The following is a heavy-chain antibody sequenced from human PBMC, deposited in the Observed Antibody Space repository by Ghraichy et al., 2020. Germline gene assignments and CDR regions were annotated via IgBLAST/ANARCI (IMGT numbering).Heavy chain of an antibody. CDR1: GFSFSDYS. CDR3: ARLPLPRRAAVGDWYFDL. D-gene: IGHD6-13*01. CDR2: ITGSSITI. V-gene: IGHV3-48*01. J-gene: IGHJ2*01. Sequence: LSLTCEGSGFSFSDYSMIWVRLTPRKALEWVSYITGSSITIFYTDSVKSQFTISRDNAKNSLYLQMNSLRAEDTAVYYCARLPLPRRAAVGDWYFDLWGRGTLVTVSS.